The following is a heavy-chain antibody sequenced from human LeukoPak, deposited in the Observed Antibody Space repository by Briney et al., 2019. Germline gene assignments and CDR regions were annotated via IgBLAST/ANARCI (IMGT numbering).Heavy chain of an antibody. Sequence: KTSETLSLTCAVYGGSFSGYYWSWIRQPPGKGLEWIGEINHSGSTNYNPSLKSRVTISVDTSKNQFSLKLSSVTAADTAVYYCARGLRWYPLGFFDYWGQGTLVTVSS. J-gene: IGHJ4*02. D-gene: IGHD4-23*01. CDR1: GGSFSGYY. CDR2: INHSGST. V-gene: IGHV4-34*01. CDR3: ARGLRWYPLGFFDY.